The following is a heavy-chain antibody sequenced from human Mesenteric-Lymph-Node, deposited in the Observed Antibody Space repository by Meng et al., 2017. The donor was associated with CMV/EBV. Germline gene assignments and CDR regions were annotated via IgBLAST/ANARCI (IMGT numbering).Heavy chain of an antibody. D-gene: IGHD5-24*01. J-gene: IGHJ4*02. CDR1: GGSISSSSYY. V-gene: IGHV4-39*02. CDR2: IYYSGST. Sequence: GSLRLSCTVSGGSISSSSYYWGWVRQPPGKGLEWIGSIYYSGSTYYNPSLKSRVTISVDTSKNQFSLKLSSVTAADTAVYYCARDEMATIDYWGQGTLVTVSS. CDR3: ARDEMATIDY.